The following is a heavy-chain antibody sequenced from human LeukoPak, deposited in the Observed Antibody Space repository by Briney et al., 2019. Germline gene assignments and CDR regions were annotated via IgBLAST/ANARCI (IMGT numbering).Heavy chain of an antibody. CDR2: IKSDGSST. J-gene: IGHJ4*02. V-gene: IGHV3-74*01. D-gene: IGHD4-11*01. CDR1: GLTLSSYW. Sequence: GGSLSLVCVASGLTLSSYWMHWVPHAPGKGLVWVSSIKSDGSSTSYADSVKGRFTISRDNAKNTVYLQMNSLRAEDTAVYYCARDFQYYRGFDYWGQGTLVTVSS. CDR3: ARDFQYYRGFDY.